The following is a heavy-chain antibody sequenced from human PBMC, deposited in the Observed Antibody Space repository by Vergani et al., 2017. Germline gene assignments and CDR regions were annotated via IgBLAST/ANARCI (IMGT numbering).Heavy chain of an antibody. CDR1: GFTFSSYS. CDR2: ISSSSTI. D-gene: IGHD4-23*01. J-gene: IGHJ6*02. V-gene: IGHV3-48*04. Sequence: EVQLVESGGGLVQPGGSLRLSCAASGFTFSSYSMNWVRQAPGKGLEWVSYISSSSTIYYADSVKGRFTISRDNAKNSLYLQMNSLRAEDTAVYYCARDLTVVTPSSYYYYGMDVWGQGTTVTVSS. CDR3: ARDLTVVTPSSYYYYGMDV.